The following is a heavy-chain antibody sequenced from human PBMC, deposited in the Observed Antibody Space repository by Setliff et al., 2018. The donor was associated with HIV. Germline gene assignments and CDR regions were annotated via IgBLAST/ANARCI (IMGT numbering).Heavy chain of an antibody. CDR2: ISSSSSRI. V-gene: IGHV3-48*01. Sequence: LRLSCAASGFTFSDYGMNWVRQAPGRGLEWVSHISSSSSRIYYADSVKGRFTISRDNAKNSLYQQMNSLRAEDTAVYYCAKDQGYYDSSGYYLDYWGQGTLVTVSS. D-gene: IGHD3-22*01. J-gene: IGHJ4*02. CDR1: GFTFSDYG. CDR3: AKDQGYYDSSGYYLDY.